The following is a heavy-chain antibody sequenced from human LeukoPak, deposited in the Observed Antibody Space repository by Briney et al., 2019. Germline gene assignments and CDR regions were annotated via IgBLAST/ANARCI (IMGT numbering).Heavy chain of an antibody. CDR3: ARPVGIVGDPRQPLDY. Sequence: GASVKVSCKASGYTFTSYGISWVRQAPGQGLEWMGWISAYNGNTNYAQKLQGRVTMTTDTSTSTAYMELSSLRSEDTAVYYCARPVGIVGDPRQPLDYWGQGTLVTVSS. CDR1: GYTFTSYG. CDR2: ISAYNGNT. V-gene: IGHV1-18*01. D-gene: IGHD1-26*01. J-gene: IGHJ4*02.